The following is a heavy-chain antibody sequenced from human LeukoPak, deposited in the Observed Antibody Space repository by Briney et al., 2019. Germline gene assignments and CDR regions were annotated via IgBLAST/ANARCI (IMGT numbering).Heavy chain of an antibody. Sequence: SETLSLTCAIYGGSFSGYYWSWIRQPPGKGLEWIGEINHSGGTNYNPSLKSRVTISVDTSKNQFSLKLSSVTAADTAVYYCATGTGWHDAFDIWGQGTMVTVSS. D-gene: IGHD1/OR15-1a*01. J-gene: IGHJ3*02. CDR1: GGSFSGYY. CDR3: ATGTGWHDAFDI. V-gene: IGHV4-34*01. CDR2: INHSGGT.